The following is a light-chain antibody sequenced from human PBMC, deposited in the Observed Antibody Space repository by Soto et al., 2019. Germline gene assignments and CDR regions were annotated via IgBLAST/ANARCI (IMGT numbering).Light chain of an antibody. V-gene: IGLV2-8*01. J-gene: IGLJ1*01. CDR3: SSYAGSNNLG. CDR1: SSDIGAYIY. Sequence: QSVLTQPPSASGSPGQSVTISCTGTSSDIGAYIYVSWYQQHPGKAPKLMISEVSRRPSGVPERFSGSKSGNTASLTVSGLQADDEAHYYCSSYAGSNNLGFGTGTKVTVL. CDR2: EVS.